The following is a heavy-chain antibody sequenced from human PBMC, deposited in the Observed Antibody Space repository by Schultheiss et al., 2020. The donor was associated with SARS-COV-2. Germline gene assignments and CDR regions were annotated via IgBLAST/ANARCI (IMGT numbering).Heavy chain of an antibody. V-gene: IGHV4-59*01. J-gene: IGHJ4*02. CDR2: IYYSGYT. CDR1: GGSFSGYY. D-gene: IGHD2-15*01. Sequence: SETLSLTCAVYGGSFSGYYWSWIRQPPGKGLEWIGYIYYSGYTNYNPSLKNRVTISLDRSRNQFSLKVNSVTAADTAVYYCARYCSGGSCNVGLDSWGQGTLVTVSS. CDR3: ARYCSGGSCNVGLDS.